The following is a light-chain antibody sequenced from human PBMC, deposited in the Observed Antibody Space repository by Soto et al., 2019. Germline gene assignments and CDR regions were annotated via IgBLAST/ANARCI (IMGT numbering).Light chain of an antibody. CDR2: GAS. V-gene: IGKV3-15*01. Sequence: EIVITQSPSTLSLSPVERVTLSCRASQDIRSSLACYQQKPGQAPRLLIYGASIRATGVPATFSGSGSGTEFTLSISSLQSQHLGVYYCQQDSSWPLTFGGGTKVDNK. CDR1: QDIRSS. CDR3: QQDSSWPLT. J-gene: IGKJ4*01.